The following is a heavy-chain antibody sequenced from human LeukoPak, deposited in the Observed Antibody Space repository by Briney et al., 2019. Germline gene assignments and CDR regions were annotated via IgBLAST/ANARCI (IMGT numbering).Heavy chain of an antibody. V-gene: IGHV4-4*07. CDR1: GGYTGSHY. J-gene: IGHJ5*02. CDR2: ISPSGTT. Sequence: SETLSLTCTVSGGYTGSHYWSWIRQPAGKGLEWIGRISPSGTTHYNPSLGSRVTMSADTSNNYFSLRLSSVSAADTAVYYCARDFYASGFYFWFDPWGQGILVTVSS. D-gene: IGHD2/OR15-2a*01. CDR3: ARDFYASGFYFWFDP.